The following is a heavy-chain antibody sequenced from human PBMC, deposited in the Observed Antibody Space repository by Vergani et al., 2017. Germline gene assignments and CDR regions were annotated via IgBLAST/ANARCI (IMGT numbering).Heavy chain of an antibody. CDR2: IYHSGST. Sequence: QVQLPESGPGLVKPSGTLSLTCAVSGGSISSSNWWSWVRQPPGKGLEWIGEIYHSGSTNYNPSLESRVTISVDKSKNQFSLTLSSVTAADTAVYYCARYTPTDYYYYYGMDVWGQGTTVTVSS. J-gene: IGHJ6*02. CDR3: ARYTPTDYYYYYGMDV. CDR1: GGSISSSNW. D-gene: IGHD2-2*02. V-gene: IGHV4-4*02.